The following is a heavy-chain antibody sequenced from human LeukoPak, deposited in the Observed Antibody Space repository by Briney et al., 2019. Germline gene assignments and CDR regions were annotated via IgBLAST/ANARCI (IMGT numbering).Heavy chain of an antibody. CDR1: GSTFSTYD. CDR3: ARSVPGGPIDY. CDR2: IATAGDS. J-gene: IGHJ4*02. D-gene: IGHD1-14*01. V-gene: IGHV3-13*01. Sequence: GGSLRLSCAASGSTFSTYDMHWVRQATGKGLEWVSVIATAGDSYYPGSVKGRFTISRENAKNYVHLQMNSLRAGDTAVYYCARSVPGGPIDYWGQGTLVTVSS.